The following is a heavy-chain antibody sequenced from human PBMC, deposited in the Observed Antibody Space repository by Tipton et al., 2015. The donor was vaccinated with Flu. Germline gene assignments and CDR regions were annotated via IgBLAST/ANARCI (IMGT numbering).Heavy chain of an antibody. CDR2: IYYSGST. V-gene: IGHV4-38-2*02. J-gene: IGHJ4*02. D-gene: IGHD4-23*01. CDR3: ARCYVGYPHLY. Sequence: LRLSCSVSNFSISSGFYWGWIRQPPGKGLEWIGSIYYSGSTYYNPSLESRVAISVDTSKNNFSLKMYSVTAAGTAVYYCARCYVGYPHLYWGQGRLVIASS. CDR1: NFSISSGFY.